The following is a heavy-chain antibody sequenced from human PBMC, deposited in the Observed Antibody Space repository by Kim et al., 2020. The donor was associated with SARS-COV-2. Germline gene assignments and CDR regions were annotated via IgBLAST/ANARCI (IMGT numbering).Heavy chain of an antibody. CDR3: ARTRAGDSSGYYYLYY. D-gene: IGHD3-22*01. V-gene: IGHV1-46*01. J-gene: IGHJ4*02. Sequence: KFQGRVTMTRDTSTSTVYMELSSLRAEDTAVYYCARTRAGDSSGYYYLYYWGQGTLVTVSS.